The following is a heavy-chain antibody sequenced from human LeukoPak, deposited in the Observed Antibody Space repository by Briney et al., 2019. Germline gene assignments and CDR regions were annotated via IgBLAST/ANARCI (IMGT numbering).Heavy chain of an antibody. D-gene: IGHD4-17*01. CDR3: AGELTVTTGYFDY. V-gene: IGHV3-23*01. CDR1: KFTFSFYA. Sequence: GGSLRLSCAASKFTFSFYAMSWVRQAPGKGLEWVSTISGSGTNTYYADSVKGRFTISRDNSKSTLFLQMNSLRVEDTAVYYCAGELTVTTGYFDYWGQGTQVSVSS. J-gene: IGHJ4*02. CDR2: ISGSGTNT.